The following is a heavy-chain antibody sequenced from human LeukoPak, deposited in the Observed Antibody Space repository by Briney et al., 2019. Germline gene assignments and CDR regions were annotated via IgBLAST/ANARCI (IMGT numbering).Heavy chain of an antibody. D-gene: IGHD3-10*01. Sequence: GGSLRLSCAASGCTFSDHWIHWVRQTPSKGLVWVASLSQAGSVTVYAEAVRARFTISRDNAESTVSLQLNSLRVDDTALYYCARDYHYGQADYWGQGTVVTVSS. CDR1: GCTFSDHW. V-gene: IGHV3-74*01. CDR2: LSQAGSVT. J-gene: IGHJ4*02. CDR3: ARDYHYGQADY.